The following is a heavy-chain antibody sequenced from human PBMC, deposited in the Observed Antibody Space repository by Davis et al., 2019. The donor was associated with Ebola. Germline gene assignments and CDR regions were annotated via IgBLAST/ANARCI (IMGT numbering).Heavy chain of an antibody. CDR1: GGSISSYY. V-gene: IGHV4-30-2*01. J-gene: IGHJ3*02. Sequence: LRLSCTVSGGSISSYYWSWIRQPPGKGLEWIGYIYHSGSTYYNPSLKSRVTISVDRSKNQFSLKLSSVTAADTAVYYCARDFPSGEGAFDIWGQGTMVTVSS. D-gene: IGHD3-10*01. CDR2: IYHSGST. CDR3: ARDFPSGEGAFDI.